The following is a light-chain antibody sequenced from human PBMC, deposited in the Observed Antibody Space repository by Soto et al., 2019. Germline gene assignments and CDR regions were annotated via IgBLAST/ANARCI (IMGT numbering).Light chain of an antibody. CDR3: QQRYNWPRT. V-gene: IGKV3-11*01. CDR1: QSISRY. J-gene: IGKJ1*01. CDR2: DAS. Sequence: EIVLTHSPATLSLSPGERATLSCRASQSISRYLAWYQQKPGQAPRLLIYDASNRATGIPARFSGSGSGTDFTLTISSLEPEDFAVYYCQQRYNWPRTFGKGTGGYQ.